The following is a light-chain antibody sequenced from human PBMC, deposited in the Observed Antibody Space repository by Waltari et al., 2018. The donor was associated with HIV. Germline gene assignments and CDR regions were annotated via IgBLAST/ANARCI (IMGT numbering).Light chain of an antibody. CDR2: GAS. CDR3: QHYGGSPGT. J-gene: IGKJ1*01. CDR1: QSVSTNY. V-gene: IGKV3-20*01. Sequence: EIVLTQSPGTLSLSPGERATLCCRASQSVSTNYLVWYQQKPGQAPRLLIFGASSRATGIPARFSGSGSGTDFTLTITRLEPEDFAVYYCQHYGGSPGTFGQGTKVEIK.